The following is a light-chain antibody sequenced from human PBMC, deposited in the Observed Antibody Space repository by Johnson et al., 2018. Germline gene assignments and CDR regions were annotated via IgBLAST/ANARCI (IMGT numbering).Light chain of an antibody. CDR3: GPWDSSLCAGNV. V-gene: IGLV1-51*02. CDR1: SSNIGNNY. Sequence: QSVLTQPPSVSAAPGQKVTISCSGSSSNIGNNYVSWYQQLPGTAPKLLIYENNKRPSGIPDRFSGSKSGTSATLGITGLQTGDEADYYCGPWDSSLCAGNVFVTVRQVTVL. J-gene: IGLJ1*01. CDR2: ENN.